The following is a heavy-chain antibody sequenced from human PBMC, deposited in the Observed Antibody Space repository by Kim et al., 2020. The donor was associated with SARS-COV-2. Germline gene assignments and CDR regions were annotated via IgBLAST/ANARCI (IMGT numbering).Heavy chain of an antibody. CDR1: GFTFSSYA. Sequence: GGSLRLSCAASGFTFSSYAMSWVRLAPGKGLEWVSAISGSGGSTYYADSVKGRFTISRDNSKNTLYLQMNSLRAEDTAVYYCAKLLASTIFGVVTRTTNFDYWGQGTLVTVSS. J-gene: IGHJ4*02. CDR3: AKLLASTIFGVVTRTTNFDY. V-gene: IGHV3-23*01. CDR2: ISGSGGST. D-gene: IGHD3-3*01.